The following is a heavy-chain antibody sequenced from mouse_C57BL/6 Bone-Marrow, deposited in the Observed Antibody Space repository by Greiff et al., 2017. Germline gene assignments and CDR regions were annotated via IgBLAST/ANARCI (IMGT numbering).Heavy chain of an antibody. CDR2: IDPETGGT. V-gene: IGHV1-15*01. Sequence: VQLQQSGAELVRPGASVTLSCKASGYTFTDYEMHWVKQTPVHGLEWIGAIDPETGGTAYNQKIKGKAILTADKSSSTAYMELRSLTSEDSAVYYCTSDGYYDYAMDYWGQGTSVTVSA. CDR1: GYTFTDYE. CDR3: TSDGYYDYAMDY. J-gene: IGHJ4*01. D-gene: IGHD2-3*01.